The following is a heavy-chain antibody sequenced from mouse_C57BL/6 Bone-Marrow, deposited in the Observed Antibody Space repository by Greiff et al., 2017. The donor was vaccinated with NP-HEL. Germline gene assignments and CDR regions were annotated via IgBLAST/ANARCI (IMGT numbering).Heavy chain of an antibody. D-gene: IGHD1-1*01. CDR3: ARGVHYDGSSIWYFDV. J-gene: IGHJ1*03. Sequence: QVQLQQPGAELVRPGTSVKLSCKASGYTFTSYWMHWVKQRPGQGLEWIGVIDPSDSYTNYNQKFKGKATLTVYTSSSTAYMQLSSLTSEDSAVYYYARGVHYDGSSIWYFDVWGTGTTVTVSS. CDR1: GYTFTSYW. CDR2: IDPSDSYT. V-gene: IGHV1-59*01.